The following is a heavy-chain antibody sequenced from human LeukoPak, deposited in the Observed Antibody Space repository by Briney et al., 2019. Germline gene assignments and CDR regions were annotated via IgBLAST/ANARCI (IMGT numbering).Heavy chain of an antibody. CDR1: GGSISTYY. D-gene: IGHD6-13*01. CDR3: ARDRAGFSSSWYSDY. J-gene: IGHJ4*02. Sequence: KSSETLSLTCNVSGGSISTYYWNWVRQPPGKGLEWIGNIYYSGSTNYNPSLKSRVTMSVDTSKNQFSLKLSSVTAADTAVYYCARDRAGFSSSWYSDYWGQGTLVTVSS. CDR2: IYYSGST. V-gene: IGHV4-59*12.